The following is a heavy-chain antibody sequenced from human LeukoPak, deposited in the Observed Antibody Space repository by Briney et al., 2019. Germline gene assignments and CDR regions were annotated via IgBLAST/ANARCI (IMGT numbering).Heavy chain of an antibody. V-gene: IGHV1-24*01. CDR1: GYTFTGYY. J-gene: IGHJ3*02. D-gene: IGHD3-16*01. CDR2: FDPEDGET. Sequence: ASVKVSCKASGYTFTGYYMHWVRQAPGKGLEWMGGFDPEDGETIYAQKFQGRVTMTEDTSTDTAYMELSSLRSEDTAVYYCATDLSSRGMGELLHAFDIWGQGTMVTVSS. CDR3: ATDLSSRGMGELLHAFDI.